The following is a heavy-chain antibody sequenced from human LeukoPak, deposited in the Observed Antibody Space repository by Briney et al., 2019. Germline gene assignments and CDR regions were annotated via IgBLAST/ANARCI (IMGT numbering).Heavy chain of an antibody. CDR1: GNYW. D-gene: IGHD3-22*01. CDR2: INSDGSWT. Sequence: PGGSLRLSCAASGNYWMHWVRQAPGKGLVWVSHINSDGSWTSYADSVKGRFTISRDNSKNTLYLQMNSLRAEDTAVYYCARDRAGPYYYDSSGYYCWGQGTLVTVSS. CDR3: ARDRAGPYYYDSSGYYC. V-gene: IGHV3-74*01. J-gene: IGHJ4*02.